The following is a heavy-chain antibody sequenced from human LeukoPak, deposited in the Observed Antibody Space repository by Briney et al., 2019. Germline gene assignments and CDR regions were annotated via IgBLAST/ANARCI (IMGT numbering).Heavy chain of an antibody. CDR2: IRFDGGNE. J-gene: IGHJ4*02. D-gene: IGHD6-13*01. CDR3: AKAGYSTSWYYLDF. Sequence: PGGSLRLSCAASDFTFSDYGMHWVRHAPGKGLEWVAFIRFDGGNEIYGDSVKGRFTISRDDSKDTLYLQMNSLSAEDTAVYFCAKAGYSTSWYYLDFWGQGTLVTVSS. CDR1: DFTFSDYG. V-gene: IGHV3-30*02.